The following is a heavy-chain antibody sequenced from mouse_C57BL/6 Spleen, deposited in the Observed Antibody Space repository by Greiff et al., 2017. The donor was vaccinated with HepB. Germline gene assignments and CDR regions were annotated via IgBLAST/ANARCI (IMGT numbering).Heavy chain of an antibody. Sequence: VQLQQPGAELVKPGASVKLSCKASGYTFTSYWMQWVKQRPGQGLEWIGEIDPSDSYTNYNQKFKGKATLTVDTSSSTAYMQLSSLTSEDSAVYYCARREVYYGNYGFYAMDYWGQGTSVTVSS. CDR2: IDPSDSYT. CDR1: GYTFTSYW. D-gene: IGHD2-1*01. CDR3: ARREVYYGNYGFYAMDY. J-gene: IGHJ4*01. V-gene: IGHV1-50*01.